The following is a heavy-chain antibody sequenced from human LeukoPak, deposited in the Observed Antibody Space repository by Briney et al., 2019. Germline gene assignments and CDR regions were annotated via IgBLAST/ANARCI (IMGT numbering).Heavy chain of an antibody. Sequence: SETLSLTCAVYGGSFSGYYWSWIRQPPGKGLEWIGEINHSGSTNYNPSLKSRVTISVGTSKNQFSLKLSSVTAADTAVYYCASLRSGFGGVMSDNSGYHETNNWFDPWGQGTLVTVSS. D-gene: IGHD3-16*01. J-gene: IGHJ5*02. CDR3: ASLRSGFGGVMSDNSGYHETNNWFDP. CDR2: INHSGST. CDR1: GGSFSGYY. V-gene: IGHV4-34*01.